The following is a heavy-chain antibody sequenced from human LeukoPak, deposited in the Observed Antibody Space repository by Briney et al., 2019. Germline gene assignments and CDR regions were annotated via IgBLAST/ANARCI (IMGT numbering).Heavy chain of an antibody. D-gene: IGHD6-13*01. CDR3: ARDGERRTPAAAGNGEVNY. V-gene: IGHV1-2*02. Sequence: ASVTVSFKASGYTFTDYYIHWMRQAPGQGLEWMGWINPKSGATYYAQMFQGRVTMTRDTSISTAYMELSSLRSDDTAVYYCARDGERRTPAAAGNGEVNYWGQGTLVTVSS. CDR2: INPKSGAT. CDR1: GYTFTDYY. J-gene: IGHJ4*02.